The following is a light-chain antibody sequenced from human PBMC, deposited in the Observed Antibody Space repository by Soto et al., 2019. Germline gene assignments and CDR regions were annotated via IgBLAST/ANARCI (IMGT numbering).Light chain of an antibody. CDR2: TAS. Sequence: DIQMTQSPSSLSASVGDRVTITCRASQSISRSLNWYQQKPGKAPKLLIYTASSFQSGVPSRFSGSGSGTDFTLTITILQPEDFATTYCHRSNITPPDTFGQGTKLEIK. V-gene: IGKV1-39*01. J-gene: IGKJ2*01. CDR1: QSISRS. CDR3: HRSNITPPDT.